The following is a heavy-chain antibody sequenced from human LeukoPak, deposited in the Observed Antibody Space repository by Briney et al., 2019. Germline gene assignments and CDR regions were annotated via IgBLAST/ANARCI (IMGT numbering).Heavy chain of an antibody. CDR2: IHSSGST. J-gene: IGHJ4*02. CDR1: GGSISNNY. V-gene: IGHV4-59*08. D-gene: IGHD1-26*01. Sequence: SETLSLTCSVSGGSISNNYWSWIRQSPEKGLEWVGYIHSSGSTDYNPSFKSRVVVSVDTSKNQFSLKLYSVTAADTAVYYCARHGLKLVGASTIYFDNWGQGTLVTVSS. CDR3: ARHGLKLVGASTIYFDN.